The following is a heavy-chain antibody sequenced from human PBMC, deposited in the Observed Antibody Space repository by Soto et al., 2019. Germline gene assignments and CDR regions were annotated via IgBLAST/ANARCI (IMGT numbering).Heavy chain of an antibody. J-gene: IGHJ2*01. CDR3: AKVYSSSWYRAWYFDL. D-gene: IGHD6-13*01. V-gene: IGHV3-23*01. CDR1: GFTFSSYA. Sequence: PGGSLRLSCAASGFTFSSYAMSWVRQAQGKGLEWVSAISGSGGSTYYADSVKGRFTISRDNSKNTLYLQMNSLRAEDTAVYYYAKVYSSSWYRAWYFDLWGRGTLGTVSS. CDR2: ISGSGGST.